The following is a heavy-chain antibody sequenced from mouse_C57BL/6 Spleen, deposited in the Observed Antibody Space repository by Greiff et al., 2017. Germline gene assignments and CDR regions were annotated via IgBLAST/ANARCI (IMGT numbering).Heavy chain of an antibody. V-gene: IGHV5-12*01. CDR2: ISNGGGST. D-gene: IGHD4-1*01. J-gene: IGHJ2*01. CDR3: ARLTGTGNLDY. CDR1: GFTFSDYY. Sequence: EVQLQESGGGLVQPGGSLKLSCAASGFTFSDYYMYWVRQTPEKRLEWVAYISNGGGSTYYPDTVKGRFTISRDNAKNTLYLQMSRLKSEDTAMYYCARLTGTGNLDYWGQGTTLTVSS.